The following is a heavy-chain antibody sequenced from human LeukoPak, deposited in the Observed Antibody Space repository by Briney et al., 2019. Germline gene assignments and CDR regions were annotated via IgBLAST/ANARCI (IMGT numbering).Heavy chain of an antibody. J-gene: IGHJ4*02. CDR3: ARGRSSGWTYYFDY. Sequence: PGGSLRLSCAASGFTFSRYAMHWVRQAPGKGLEWVALTSFDGSNQYYADFVKGRFTISRDNSKNTLYLQMNSLRAEDTAVYYCARGRSSGWTYYFDYWGQGTLVTVSS. CDR1: GFTFSRYA. CDR2: TSFDGSNQ. V-gene: IGHV3-30-3*01. D-gene: IGHD6-19*01.